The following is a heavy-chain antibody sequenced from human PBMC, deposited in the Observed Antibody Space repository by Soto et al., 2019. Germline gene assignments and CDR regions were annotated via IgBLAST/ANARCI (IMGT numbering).Heavy chain of an antibody. CDR3: PRLGGDSSSLRDYYYGMDV. D-gene: IGHD6-6*01. Sequence: GRGSGRGITYFWVGWVRHKNGKGLEWMGIIYPGDSDTRYSPSFQGQVTISADKSISTAYLQWSSLKASDTAMYYCPRLGGDSSSLRDYYYGMDVWGQGTSVT. J-gene: IGHJ6*02. CDR2: IYPGDSDT. V-gene: IGHV5-51*01. CDR1: GRGITYFW.